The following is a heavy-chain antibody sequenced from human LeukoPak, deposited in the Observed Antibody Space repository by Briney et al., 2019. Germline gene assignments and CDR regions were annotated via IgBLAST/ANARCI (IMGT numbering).Heavy chain of an antibody. CDR3: VSFYETY. CDR2: INSDGSWT. V-gene: IGHV3-74*01. Sequence: PGGSLRLSCAASEFTFSTYNMHWVRQAPGKGLVWVSHINSDGSWTSYADSVKGRFTISKDNAKNTVYLQMNNLRAEDTAVYYCVSFYETYWGRGTLVTVSS. CDR1: EFTFSTYN. J-gene: IGHJ4*02. D-gene: IGHD2-2*01.